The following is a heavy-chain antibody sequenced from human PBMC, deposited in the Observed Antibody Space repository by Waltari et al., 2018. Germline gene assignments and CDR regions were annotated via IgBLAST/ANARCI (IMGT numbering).Heavy chain of an antibody. D-gene: IGHD2-15*01. Sequence: QVQLVQSGAEVKKPGASVKVSCKASGYTFTSYYMNWVRQAPGQGLEWMGIITPGGGSTSYPNKFQGRVTMTRDTSTSTVYMERSSLRSEDTAVYYCARGPYCSGGSCYPDYWGQGTLVTVSS. V-gene: IGHV1-46*01. CDR3: ARGPYCSGGSCYPDY. J-gene: IGHJ4*02. CDR1: GYTFTSYY. CDR2: ITPGGGST.